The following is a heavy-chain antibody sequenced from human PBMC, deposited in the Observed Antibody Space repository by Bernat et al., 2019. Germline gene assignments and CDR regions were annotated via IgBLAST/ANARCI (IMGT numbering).Heavy chain of an antibody. CDR3: ARHGSEWSRDH. D-gene: IGHD3-3*01. V-gene: IGHV3-33*01. J-gene: IGHJ4*02. CDR2: ISYDGNNK. Sequence: QVHLVESGGGVVQPGRSLRLSCAASGFTFSASGMDWVRQAPGKGLEWVSLISYDGNNKNYADSVKGRFTISRDNSKNTVYLQMDSLRAEDSDIYYCARHGSEWSRDHWGLGTLVTVSS. CDR1: GFTFSASG.